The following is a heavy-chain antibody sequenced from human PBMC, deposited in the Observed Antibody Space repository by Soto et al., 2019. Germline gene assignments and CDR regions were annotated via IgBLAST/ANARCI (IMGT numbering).Heavy chain of an antibody. CDR2: ISGSGGST. V-gene: IGHV3-23*01. J-gene: IGHJ6*02. CDR1: GFTFSSYA. CDR3: AKRLYLRTYYYYGMDV. D-gene: IGHD2-8*01. Sequence: GGSLRLSCAASGFTFSSYAMSWVRQAPGKGLEWVSAISGSGGSTYYADSVKGRFTISRDNSKNALYLQINSPGDEDPAVSYCAKRLYLRTYYYYGMDVWGQGTTVTVSS.